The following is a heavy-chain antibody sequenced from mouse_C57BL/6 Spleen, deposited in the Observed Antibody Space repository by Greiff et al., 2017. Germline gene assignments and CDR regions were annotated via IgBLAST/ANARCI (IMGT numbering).Heavy chain of an antibody. CDR3: ARESYDLAWFAY. D-gene: IGHD2-3*01. J-gene: IGHJ3*01. CDR2: IYPGSGNT. CDR1: GYTFTDYY. V-gene: IGHV1-76*01. Sequence: QVQLKQSGAELVRPGASVKLSCKASGYTFTDYYINWVKQRPGQGLEWIARIYPGSGNTYYNEKFKGKATLTAEKSPSTAYMQLSSLTSEDSAVYFCARESYDLAWFAYWGQGTLVTVSA.